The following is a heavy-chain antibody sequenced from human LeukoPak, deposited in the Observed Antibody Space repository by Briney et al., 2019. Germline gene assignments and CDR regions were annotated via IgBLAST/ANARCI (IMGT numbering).Heavy chain of an antibody. D-gene: IGHD5-18*01. CDR1: GFTFSNAW. CDR3: TTPVVGTAMVTRFYYYGMDV. J-gene: IGHJ6*02. Sequence: SGGSLRLSCAASGFTFSNAWMSWVRQAPGKGLEWVGRIKSKTDGGTTDYAAPVKGRFTISRDDSKNTLYLQMNSLKTEDTAVYYCTTPVVGTAMVTRFYYYGMDVWGQGTTVTVSS. CDR2: IKSKTDGGTT. V-gene: IGHV3-15*01.